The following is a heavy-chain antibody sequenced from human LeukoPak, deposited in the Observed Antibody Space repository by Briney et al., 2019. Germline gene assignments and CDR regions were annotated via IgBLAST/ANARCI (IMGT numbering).Heavy chain of an antibody. CDR1: GYTFSTYA. J-gene: IGHJ4*02. CDR2: INTNTGNP. CDR3: ARDGGSWPFDQ. V-gene: IGHV7-4-1*02. Sequence: ASVKVSCKASGYTFSTYAMNWVRQALGQGLEWMGWINTNTGNPTYAQGFIGRFVFSLDTSVSTAYLQISSLKAEDTAVYYCARDGGSWPFDQWGQGTLVTVSS. D-gene: IGHD6-13*01.